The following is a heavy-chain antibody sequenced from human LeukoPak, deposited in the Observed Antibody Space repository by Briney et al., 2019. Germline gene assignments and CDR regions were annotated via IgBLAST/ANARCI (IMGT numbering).Heavy chain of an antibody. D-gene: IGHD3-22*01. CDR3: ARDAAQNYYDSSGYHWYFDL. Sequence: LETLSLTCTVSGGSISSYYWSWLRQPPGKGLEWIGYIYYSGSTNYNPSLKSRVTISVDTSKNQFSLKLSSVTAADTAVYYCARDAAQNYYDSSGYHWYFDLWGRGTLVTVSS. CDR1: GGSISSYY. V-gene: IGHV4-59*01. CDR2: IYYSGST. J-gene: IGHJ2*01.